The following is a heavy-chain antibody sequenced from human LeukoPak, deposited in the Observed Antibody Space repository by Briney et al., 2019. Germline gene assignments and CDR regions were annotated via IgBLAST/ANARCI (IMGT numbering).Heavy chain of an antibody. D-gene: IGHD1-26*01. CDR3: ARDSKWELSRARWGAFDY. V-gene: IGHV4-59*01. J-gene: IGHJ4*02. Sequence: PSETLSLTCIVSGGSISNYYWHWIRQSPGKGLEWIGYVYYSGTTNYNPSLKSRVTISVDTSKNQFSLKLSSVTAADTAVYYCARDSKWELSRARWGAFDYWGQGTLVTVSS. CDR2: VYYSGTT. CDR1: GGSISNYY.